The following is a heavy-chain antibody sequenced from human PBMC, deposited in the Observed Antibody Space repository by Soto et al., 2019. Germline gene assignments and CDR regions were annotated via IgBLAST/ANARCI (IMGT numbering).Heavy chain of an antibody. CDR3: GRCPSPRAPAGATPYYYAMHV. D-gene: IGHD2-15*01. V-gene: IGHV1-8*02. CDR1: GYDFTAYD. CDR2: MNPINGAA. Sequence: QVQLVQAGAEVKQSGASVKVSCKASGYDFTAYDINWVRQASGQGLEWMGWMNPINGAAGSARRFQGRVSMTPNTATGTAHLDLTSLRSDDTAVYYCGRCPSPRAPAGATPYYYAMHVWGHGTTVTASS. J-gene: IGHJ6*02.